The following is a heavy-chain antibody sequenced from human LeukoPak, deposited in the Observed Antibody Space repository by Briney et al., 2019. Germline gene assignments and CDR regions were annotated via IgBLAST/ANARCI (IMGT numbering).Heavy chain of an antibody. D-gene: IGHD3-22*01. CDR2: ISGSGGRT. J-gene: IGHJ3*02. CDR1: GFTFSSYA. CDR3: ARDFRHYYDSSGYYYGAFDI. Sequence: GGSLRLSCSASGFTFSSYAMSWVRQSPGKGLAWVSAISGSGGRTYNADSVKGRFTISRDNSKNTLYLQMNSLRAEDTAVYYCARDFRHYYDSSGYYYGAFDIWGQGTMVTVSS. V-gene: IGHV3-23*01.